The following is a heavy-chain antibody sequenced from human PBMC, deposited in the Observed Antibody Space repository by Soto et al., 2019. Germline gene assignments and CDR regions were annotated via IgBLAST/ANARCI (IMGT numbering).Heavy chain of an antibody. CDR2: INPNSGGT. V-gene: IGHV1-2*04. D-gene: IGHD3-22*01. Sequence: ASVKVSCKASGYTFTGYYMHWVRQAPGQGLEWMGWINPNSGGTNYAQKFQGWVTMTRDTSISTAYMELSRLRSDDTAVYYCARDRNSRDGYNRDFDYCGQGTMVTVYS. CDR3: ARDRNSRDGYNRDFDY. J-gene: IGHJ4*02. CDR1: GYTFTGYY.